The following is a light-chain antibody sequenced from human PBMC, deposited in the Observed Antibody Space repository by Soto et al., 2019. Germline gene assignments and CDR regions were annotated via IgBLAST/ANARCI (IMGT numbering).Light chain of an antibody. CDR3: SSHTSSSTVL. Sequence: QSALTQPASVSGSPGQSIAISCTGSSSDVGGHNYVSWYQQYAGKVPKLIISEVSKRPSGVSTRFSGSKSGNTASLTISGLQAEVEADYYCSSHTSSSTVLFGGGTKLTVL. CDR2: EVS. CDR1: SSDVGGHNY. J-gene: IGLJ2*01. V-gene: IGLV2-14*01.